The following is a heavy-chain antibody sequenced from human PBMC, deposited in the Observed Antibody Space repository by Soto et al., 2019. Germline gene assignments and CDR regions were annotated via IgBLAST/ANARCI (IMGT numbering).Heavy chain of an antibody. CDR2: INHSGST. CDR1: GGSFSGYY. D-gene: IGHD3-22*01. CDR3: ARGPVYSSGYYYYYYGMDV. V-gene: IGHV4-34*01. Sequence: TSETLSLTCAVYGGSFSGYYWSWIRQPPGKGLEWIGEINHSGSTNYNPSLKSRVTISVDTSKNQFSLKLSSVTAADTAVYYCARGPVYSSGYYYYYYGMDVWGQGTTVTVSS. J-gene: IGHJ6*02.